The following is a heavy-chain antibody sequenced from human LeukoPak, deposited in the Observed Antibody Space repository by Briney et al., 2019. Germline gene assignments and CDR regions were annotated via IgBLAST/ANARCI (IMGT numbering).Heavy chain of an antibody. D-gene: IGHD6-13*01. CDR1: GYTFTSYA. J-gene: IGHJ4*02. Sequence: ASVKVSCKASGYTFTSYAMHWVRQAPGQRLEWMGWIDAGNGNTKYSQKFQGRVTITRDTSASTAYMELSSLRSEDTAVYYCARDDSSSWYFDYWGQGTLVTVSS. V-gene: IGHV1-3*01. CDR2: IDAGNGNT. CDR3: ARDDSSSWYFDY.